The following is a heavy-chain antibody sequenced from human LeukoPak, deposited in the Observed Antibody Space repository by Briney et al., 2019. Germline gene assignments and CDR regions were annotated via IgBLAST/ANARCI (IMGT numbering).Heavy chain of an antibody. Sequence: SETLSLTCTVSGGSISSYYWSWIRQPARKGLEWIGRIYTSGSTNYNPSLKSRVTMSVDTSKNQCSLKLSSVTAADTAVYYCARGSDYYDSSGYYWYFDLWGRGTLVTVSS. CDR3: ARGSDYYDSSGYYWYFDL. CDR1: GGSISSYY. J-gene: IGHJ2*01. D-gene: IGHD3-22*01. CDR2: IYTSGST. V-gene: IGHV4-4*07.